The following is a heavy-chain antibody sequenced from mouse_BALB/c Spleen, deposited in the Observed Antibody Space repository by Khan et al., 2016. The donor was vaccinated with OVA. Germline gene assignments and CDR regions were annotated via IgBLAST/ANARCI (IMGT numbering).Heavy chain of an antibody. V-gene: IGHV1-20*02. Sequence: VQLQQSGPELVKPGASVKISCKASGYSFTGYFMNWVMQSHGNSLEWIGRINPHIGETFYNPMFKGKATFTVDESSSTAHMELRSLASEDSAGYYWARINGSDFDSWGQGTTLTVSS. CDR1: GYSFTGYF. D-gene: IGHD1-1*01. J-gene: IGHJ2*01. CDR3: ARINGSDFDS. CDR2: INPHIGET.